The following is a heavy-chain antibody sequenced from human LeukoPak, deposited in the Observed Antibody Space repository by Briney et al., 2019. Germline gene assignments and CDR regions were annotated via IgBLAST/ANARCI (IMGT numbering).Heavy chain of an antibody. CDR3: AREDYTLPSNYYYSMDV. V-gene: IGHV1-69*05. D-gene: IGHD3-3*01. CDR1: GGTFSSYA. J-gene: IGHJ6*03. Sequence: SVKVSCKASGGTFSSYAISWVRQAPGQGLEWMGGIIPIFGTANYAQKFQGRVTITTDESTSTAYMELSSLRSEDTAVYYCAREDYTLPSNYYYSMDVWGKGTTVTVSS. CDR2: IIPIFGTA.